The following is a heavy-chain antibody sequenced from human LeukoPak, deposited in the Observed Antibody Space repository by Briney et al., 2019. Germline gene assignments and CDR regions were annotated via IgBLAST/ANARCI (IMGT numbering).Heavy chain of an antibody. D-gene: IGHD2-15*01. Sequence: ASVKVSCKASGYTFITYGIAWVRQAPGQGLEWVGWISPYSGNTNYAEKLQGRVTMTTDTSTSTAYMELRSLRSDDTAVYHCAREGYCGGGSCYSGIIDYWGQGTLVTVSS. CDR1: GYTFITYG. V-gene: IGHV1-18*01. J-gene: IGHJ4*02. CDR3: AREGYCGGGSCYSGIIDY. CDR2: ISPYSGNT.